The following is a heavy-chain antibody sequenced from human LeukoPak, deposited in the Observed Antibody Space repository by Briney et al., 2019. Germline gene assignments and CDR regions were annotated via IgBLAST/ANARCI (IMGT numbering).Heavy chain of an antibody. Sequence: PSETLSLTCTVSGGSISSGSYYWSWSRQPAGKGPEWIGRIYTSGSTNYNPSLKSRVTISVDTSKNQFSLKLSSVTAADTAVYYCATTTGYSSSWYDLGFDYWGQGTLVTVSS. CDR1: GGSISSGSYY. V-gene: IGHV4-61*02. J-gene: IGHJ4*02. CDR3: ATTTGYSSSWYDLGFDY. D-gene: IGHD6-13*01. CDR2: IYTSGST.